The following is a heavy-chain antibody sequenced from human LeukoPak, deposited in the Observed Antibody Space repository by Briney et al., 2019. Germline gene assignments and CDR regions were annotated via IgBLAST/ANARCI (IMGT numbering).Heavy chain of an antibody. Sequence: TSETLSLTCTVSGGSVSNGSYCWSWIRQPPGKGLECIGYIYYSGSTNYNPSLNSRATISVDTSKNQFSLKLSSVTAADTAVYYCARTLGGRVRGGTKGSFDYWGQGTLVTVSS. CDR1: GGSVSNGSYC. D-gene: IGHD3-10*01. J-gene: IGHJ4*02. CDR2: IYYSGST. V-gene: IGHV4-61*01. CDR3: ARTLGGRVRGGTKGSFDY.